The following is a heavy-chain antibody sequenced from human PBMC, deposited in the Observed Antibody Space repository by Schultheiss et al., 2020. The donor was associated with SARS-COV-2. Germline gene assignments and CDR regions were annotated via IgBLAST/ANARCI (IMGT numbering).Heavy chain of an antibody. V-gene: IGHV4-61*01. CDR1: GGSISSGSYY. J-gene: IGHJ6*02. CDR3: ARALAAAGTGPPLRKYYYYGMDV. D-gene: IGHD6-13*01. Sequence: SETLSLTCTVSGGSISSGSYYWGWIRQPPGKGLEWIGYIYYSGSTNYNPSLKSRVTISVDTSKNQFSLKLSSVTAADTAVYYCARALAAAGTGPPLRKYYYYGMDVWGQGTTVTVSS. CDR2: IYYSGST.